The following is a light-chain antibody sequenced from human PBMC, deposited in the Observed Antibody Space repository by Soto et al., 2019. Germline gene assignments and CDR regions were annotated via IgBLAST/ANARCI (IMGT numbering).Light chain of an antibody. CDR3: IQALQTPTT. V-gene: IGKV2-28*01. CDR1: QSLLHSNGYKY. CDR2: LGS. Sequence: DIVMTQSPLSLPVTPGEPASISCRSSQSLLHSNGYKYLDWYLQKPGQSPQLLIYLGSNRASGVPDRFSGSGSGTDFTLKISRVEAEDVGIYYCIQALQTPTTFGGGTKVEIK. J-gene: IGKJ4*01.